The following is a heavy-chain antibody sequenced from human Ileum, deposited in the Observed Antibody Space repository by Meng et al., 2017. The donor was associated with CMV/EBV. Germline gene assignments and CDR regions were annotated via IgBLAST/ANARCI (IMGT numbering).Heavy chain of an antibody. CDR1: RGSFSGYY. V-gene: IGHV4-34*01. D-gene: IGHD6-19*01. J-gene: IGHJ4*02. CDR2: INHSGAT. Sequence: SETLSLTCAVYRGSFSGYYWSWIRQAPGKGLEWVGEINHSGATNYNPSLKSRVTISVNTSKNQFSLKLSSVTAADTAVYYCARAPSSGWYLSYWGQGTLVTVSS. CDR3: ARAPSSGWYLSY.